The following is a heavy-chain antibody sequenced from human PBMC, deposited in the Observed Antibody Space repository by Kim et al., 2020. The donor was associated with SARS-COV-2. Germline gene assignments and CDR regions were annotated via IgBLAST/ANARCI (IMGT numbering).Heavy chain of an antibody. V-gene: IGHV3-11*06. J-gene: IGHJ4*02. Sequence: ADSVKGRFTISRDNAKNSLYLQMNSLRAEDTAVYYCARDGSGSYLESFDYWGQGTLVTVSS. D-gene: IGHD1-26*01. CDR3: ARDGSGSYLESFDY.